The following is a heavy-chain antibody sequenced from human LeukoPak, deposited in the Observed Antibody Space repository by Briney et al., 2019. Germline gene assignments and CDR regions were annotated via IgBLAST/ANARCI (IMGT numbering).Heavy chain of an antibody. Sequence: QTGGSLRLSCAASGFTFSSYAMSWVRQAPGKGLEWVSAISGTGGSTYYADSVKGQFTISRDNSKNTLYLQMNSLRAEDTAVYYCAPHEKTPCYGDLDYWGQGTLVPVPP. V-gene: IGHV3-23*01. CDR3: APHEKTPCYGDLDY. J-gene: IGHJ4*02. D-gene: IGHD3-10*01. CDR1: GFTFSSYA. CDR2: ISGTGGST.